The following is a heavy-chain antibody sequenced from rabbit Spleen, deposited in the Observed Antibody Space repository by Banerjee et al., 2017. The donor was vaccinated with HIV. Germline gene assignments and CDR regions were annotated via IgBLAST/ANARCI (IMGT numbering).Heavy chain of an antibody. CDR1: GFSFSSSYW. J-gene: IGHJ4*01. CDR2: IYTSSGGT. V-gene: IGHV1S45*01. CDR3: ARQTMGYFNL. Sequence: QEQLEESGGDLVKPEGSLTLTCTASGFSFSSSYWICWVRQAPGKGLEWVGCIYTSSGGTDYATWAKGRFTITKTSSTTVTLQMTSLTVADTATWFCARQTMGYFNLWGQGTLVTVS. D-gene: IGHD3-1*01.